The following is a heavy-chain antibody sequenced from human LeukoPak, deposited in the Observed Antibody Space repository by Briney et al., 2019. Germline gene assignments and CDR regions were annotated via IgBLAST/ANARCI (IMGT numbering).Heavy chain of an antibody. V-gene: IGHV3-30-3*01. CDR3: ARDRVGATDYFDY. CDR1: GFTFSSYA. J-gene: IGHJ4*02. D-gene: IGHD1-26*01. Sequence: PGGSLRLSCKASGFTFSSYAMHWVRQAPGKGLKWVAVISYDGSNKYYADSVKGRFTISRDNSKNTLYLQMNSLRAEDTAVYYCARDRVGATDYFDYWGQGTLVTVSS. CDR2: ISYDGSNK.